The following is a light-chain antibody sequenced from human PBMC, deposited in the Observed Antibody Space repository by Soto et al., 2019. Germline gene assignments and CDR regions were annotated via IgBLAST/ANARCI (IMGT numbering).Light chain of an antibody. J-gene: IGKJ2*01. V-gene: IGKV3-15*01. CDR1: QSVSSN. Sequence: EIVMTQSPATLSVSPGERATLSCRASQSVSSNLAWYQQKPGQAPRLLIYGASTRATGIPARFRGSGFGTEFTLTISSLQSEDFAVYYCQQYDNWPQTFGQGTKLEIE. CDR2: GAS. CDR3: QQYDNWPQT.